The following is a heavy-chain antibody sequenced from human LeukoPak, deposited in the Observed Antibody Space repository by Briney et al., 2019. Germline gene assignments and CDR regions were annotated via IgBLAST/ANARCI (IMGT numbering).Heavy chain of an antibody. V-gene: IGHV1-46*01. CDR3: ARDQRWRFNFDY. J-gene: IGHJ4*02. Sequence: ASVKVSCKASGYTFTSYYMHWVRQAPGQGLEWMGIINPSGGSTSYAQKFQGRVTMTRDMSTSTVYMELSSLRAEDTAVYYCARDQRWRFNFDYWGQGTLVTVSS. CDR2: INPSGGST. CDR1: GYTFTSYY. D-gene: IGHD4-23*01.